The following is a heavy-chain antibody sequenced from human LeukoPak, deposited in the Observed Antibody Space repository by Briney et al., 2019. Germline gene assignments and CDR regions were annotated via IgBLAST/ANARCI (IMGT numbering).Heavy chain of an antibody. Sequence: GGSLRLSCAASGFTVSSNYMSWVRQAPGKGLEWVGFIRSKAYGGTTEYAASVKGRFTISRDDSKSIAYLQMNSLKTEDTAVYYCARDDFWSGYYPPRDYWGQGTLVTVSS. CDR1: GFTVSSNY. J-gene: IGHJ4*02. D-gene: IGHD3-3*01. V-gene: IGHV3-71*01. CDR2: IRSKAYGGTT. CDR3: ARDDFWSGYYPPRDY.